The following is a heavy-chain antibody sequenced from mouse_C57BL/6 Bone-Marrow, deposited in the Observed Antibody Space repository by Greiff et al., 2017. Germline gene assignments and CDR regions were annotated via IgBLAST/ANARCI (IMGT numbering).Heavy chain of an antibody. CDR3: ARGGTTVVAPVAD. CDR1: GFNIKDYY. D-gene: IGHD1-1*01. CDR2: IDPEDGET. Sequence: VQLKESGAELVQPGASVKLSCTASGFNIKDYYMHWVKQRTEQGLEWIGRIDPEDGETKSAPKFPGKATITADTSSNTAYLQLSSLTSEDTAVXYCARGGTTVVAPVADGGQGTLVTVSA. V-gene: IGHV14-2*01. J-gene: IGHJ3*01.